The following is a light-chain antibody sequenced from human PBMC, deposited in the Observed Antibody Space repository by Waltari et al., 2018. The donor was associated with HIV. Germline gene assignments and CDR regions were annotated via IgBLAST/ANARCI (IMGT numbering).Light chain of an antibody. J-gene: IGLJ2*01. CDR1: SGNIGSYY. Sequence: NFMLTQPHSVSGSPGKTVTISCTRSSGNIGSYYVSWLQQRPGSAPTTLIYEDDKRPSAGPDRLSVSIDSSSNSASLTISRLTTDDDAYYYCQSSYLTNVVFGAGTKLTVL. CDR3: QSSYLTNVV. V-gene: IGLV6-57*04. CDR2: EDD.